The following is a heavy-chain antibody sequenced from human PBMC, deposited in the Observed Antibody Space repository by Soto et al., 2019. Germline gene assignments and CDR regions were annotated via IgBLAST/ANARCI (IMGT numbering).Heavy chain of an antibody. CDR3: ARDHRWGIAARPNAFGI. D-gene: IGHD6-6*01. CDR2: IIPIFGTA. CDR1: GGTFSSYA. J-gene: IGHJ3*02. Sequence: SVKVSCKASGGTFSSYAISWVRQAPGQGLEWMGGIIPIFGTANYAQKFQGRVTITADESTSTAYMELSSLRSEDTAVYYCARDHRWGIAARPNAFGIWGQGTMVTVSS. V-gene: IGHV1-69*13.